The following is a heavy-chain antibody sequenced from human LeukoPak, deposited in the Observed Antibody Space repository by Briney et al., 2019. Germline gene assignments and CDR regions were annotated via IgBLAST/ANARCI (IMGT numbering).Heavy chain of an antibody. J-gene: IGHJ3*02. Sequence: SETLSLSCAVYGGSFSGYYWSWIRQPPGKGLEWIGEINHSGSTNYNPSLRSRVTISVDTSKNQFSLKLSSVTAADTAVYYCARGRIQLLLVKHPGAFDIWGQGTMVTVSS. CDR2: INHSGST. CDR3: ARGRIQLLLVKHPGAFDI. CDR1: GGSFSGYY. D-gene: IGHD5-18*01. V-gene: IGHV4-34*01.